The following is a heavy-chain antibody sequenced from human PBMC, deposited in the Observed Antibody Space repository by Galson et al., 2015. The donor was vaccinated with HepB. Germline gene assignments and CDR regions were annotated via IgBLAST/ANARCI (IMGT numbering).Heavy chain of an antibody. CDR1: GYTFTSYG. D-gene: IGHD3-22*01. CDR3: ARVQADYYDSSGVNWFDP. CDR2: ISAYNGNT. J-gene: IGHJ5*02. V-gene: IGHV1-18*04. Sequence: QSGAEVKKPGESLKISCKASGYTFTSYGISWVRQAPGQGLEWMGWISAYNGNTNYAQKLQGRVTMTTDTSTSTAYMELRSLRSDDTAVYYCARVQADYYDSSGVNWFDPWGQGTLVTVSS.